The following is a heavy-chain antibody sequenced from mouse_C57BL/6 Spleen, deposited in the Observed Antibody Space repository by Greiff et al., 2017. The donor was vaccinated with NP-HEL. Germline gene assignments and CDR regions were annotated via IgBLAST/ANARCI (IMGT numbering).Heavy chain of an antibody. CDR2: IWSGGST. CDR3: AKNPIDLWYFDV. Sequence: VMLVESGPGLVQPSQSLSITCTVSGFSLTSYGVHWVRQPPGKGLEWLGVIWSGGSTDYNAAFISRLSISKDNSKSQVFFKMNSLQADDTAIYYCAKNPIDLWYFDVWGTGTTVTVSS. CDR1: GFSLTSYG. V-gene: IGHV2-4*01. D-gene: IGHD6-5*01. J-gene: IGHJ1*03.